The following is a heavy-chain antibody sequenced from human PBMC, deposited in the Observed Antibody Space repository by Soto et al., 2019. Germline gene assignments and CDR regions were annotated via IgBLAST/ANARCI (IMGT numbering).Heavy chain of an antibody. D-gene: IGHD6-19*01. CDR2: INPNSGGT. J-gene: IGHJ2*01. Sequence: QVQLVQSGAEVKKPGASVKVSCKASGYTFTGYYMHWVRQAPGQGLEWMGWINPNSGGTNYAQKCQGRVTMTRDTSISTAYMELSRLRSDDTAVYYCARVRQWQPRGLFDLWGRGTLVTVSS. CDR1: GYTFTGYY. V-gene: IGHV1-2*02. CDR3: ARVRQWQPRGLFDL.